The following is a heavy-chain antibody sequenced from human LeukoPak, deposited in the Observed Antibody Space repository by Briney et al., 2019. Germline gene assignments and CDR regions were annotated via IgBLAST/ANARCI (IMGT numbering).Heavy chain of an antibody. Sequence: PGGSLRLSCAASGFTFSYYGMHWVRQAPGKGLEWVAVISYDGSRKYCADSVKGRFTISRDNSKNTLYLQMNSLRAEDTAVYYCAKRSPTTSTNCFDYWGQGTLVTVSS. J-gene: IGHJ4*02. V-gene: IGHV3-30*18. CDR3: AKRSPTTSTNCFDY. D-gene: IGHD2/OR15-2a*01. CDR1: GFTFSYYG. CDR2: ISYDGSRK.